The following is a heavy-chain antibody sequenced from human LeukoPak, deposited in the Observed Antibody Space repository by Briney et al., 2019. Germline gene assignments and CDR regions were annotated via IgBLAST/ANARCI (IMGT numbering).Heavy chain of an antibody. D-gene: IGHD5-18*01. V-gene: IGHV4-4*09. Sequence: SETLPLTCTVSGGSTSSYYWSWIRQPPGKGLEWIGYIYTSGSTNYNPSLKSRVTISVDTSKNQFSLKLSSVTAADTAVYYCARNPWIQLWLPGAFDIWGQGTMVTVSS. CDR1: GGSTSSYY. CDR3: ARNPWIQLWLPGAFDI. J-gene: IGHJ3*02. CDR2: IYTSGST.